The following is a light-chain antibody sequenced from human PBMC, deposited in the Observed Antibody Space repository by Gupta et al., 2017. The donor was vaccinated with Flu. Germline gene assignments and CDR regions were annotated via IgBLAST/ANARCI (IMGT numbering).Light chain of an antibody. Sequence: QSALTQPRSVSGSPGQSVTISCTGTSNDVGGFDYLSWYQQHPGKAPKLLIYDVSTRPSGVPDRFSGSKSGNTASLTISGLKADDEADYYCCSYAGSYTYVFGSGTKVTVL. J-gene: IGLJ1*01. CDR3: CSYAGSYTYV. CDR2: DVS. CDR1: SNDVGGFDY. V-gene: IGLV2-11*01.